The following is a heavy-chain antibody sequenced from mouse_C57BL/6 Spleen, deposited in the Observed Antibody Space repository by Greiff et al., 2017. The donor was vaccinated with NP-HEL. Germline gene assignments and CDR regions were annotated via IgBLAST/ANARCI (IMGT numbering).Heavy chain of an antibody. CDR1: GFTFSDYG. J-gene: IGHJ4*01. V-gene: IGHV5-15*01. D-gene: IGHD1-1*01. CDR2: ISNLAYSI. CDR3: ARRGTTVVADYYAMDY. Sequence: EVKLQESGGGLVQPGGSLKLSCAASGFTFSDYGMAWVRQAPRKGPEWVAFISNLAYSIYYADTVTGRFTISRENAKNTLYLEMSSLRSEDTAMYYCARRGTTVVADYYAMDYWGQGTSVTVSS.